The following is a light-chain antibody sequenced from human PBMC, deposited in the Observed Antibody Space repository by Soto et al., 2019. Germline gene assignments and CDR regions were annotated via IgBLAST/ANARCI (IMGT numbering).Light chain of an antibody. CDR2: EVI. V-gene: IGLV2-14*01. J-gene: IGLJ2*01. CDR3: SSYTSSRTLV. CDR1: SSDIGAYKY. Sequence: QSALTQPASVSGSPGQSITSACTGTSSDIGAYKYVSWYQQHPGRAPKLMIYEVIHRPSGVSSRFSGSKSGKTASLSISGLQADDEADYYCSSYTSSRTLVFGGGTKLTVL.